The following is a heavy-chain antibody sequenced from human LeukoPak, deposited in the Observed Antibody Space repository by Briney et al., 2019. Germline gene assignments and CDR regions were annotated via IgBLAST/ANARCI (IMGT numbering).Heavy chain of an antibody. Sequence: QAGGSLRLSCAASGFTFSSFGMHWVRQPTGQGLEWVSTIGTASDTYYPGSVEGRFTLSRDDAKNSLYLQMNSLTAGDTAVYYCARGPPRGKYYYMDVWGKGTTVTVSS. V-gene: IGHV3-13*01. CDR3: ARGPPRGKYYYMDV. CDR2: IGTASDT. J-gene: IGHJ6*03. CDR1: GFTFSSFG. D-gene: IGHD1-1*01.